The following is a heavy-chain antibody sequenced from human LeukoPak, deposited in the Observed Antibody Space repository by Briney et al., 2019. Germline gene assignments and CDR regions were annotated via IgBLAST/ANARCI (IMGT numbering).Heavy chain of an antibody. CDR1: GFTFTSSA. J-gene: IGHJ1*01. D-gene: IGHD3-22*01. CDR2: IVVGSGNT. V-gene: IGHV1-58*02. CDR3: AAGPYYYDSSGYRWAEYFQH. Sequence: TSVKVSCKASGFTFTSSAMQWVRQARGQRLEWIGWIVVGSGNTNYAQKFQERVIITRDMSTSTAYMELSSLRSEDTAVYYCAAGPYYYDSSGYRWAEYFQHWGQGTLVTVSS.